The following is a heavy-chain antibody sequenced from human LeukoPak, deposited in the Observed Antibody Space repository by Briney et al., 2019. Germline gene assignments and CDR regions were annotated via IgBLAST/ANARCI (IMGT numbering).Heavy chain of an antibody. CDR2: IYHSGST. V-gene: IGHV4-30-2*02. CDR1: GGSISSGGYY. Sequence: PSQTLSLTCTVSGGSISSGGYYWSWIRQPPGKGLEWIGYIYHSGSTYYNPSLKSRVTISVDRSKNQFYLKLSSVTAADTAVYYCASHSGWFDAFNIWGQGTMVTVSS. CDR3: ASHSGWFDAFNI. J-gene: IGHJ3*02. D-gene: IGHD6-19*01.